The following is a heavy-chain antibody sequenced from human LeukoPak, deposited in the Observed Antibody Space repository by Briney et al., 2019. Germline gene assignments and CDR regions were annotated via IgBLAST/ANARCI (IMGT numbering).Heavy chain of an antibody. D-gene: IGHD6-19*01. Sequence: GRSLRLSCVASGFTFDDYAMHWVRQTPGKGLEWVSSISWSGDIIGYADSVKGRFTISRDNTKNSLYLQMNSLRAEDTAFYYCAKDSFHTYSSGWFVFWGQGTLVTVSS. CDR1: GFTFDDYA. V-gene: IGHV3-9*01. J-gene: IGHJ5*01. CDR3: AKDSFHTYSSGWFVF. CDR2: ISWSGDII.